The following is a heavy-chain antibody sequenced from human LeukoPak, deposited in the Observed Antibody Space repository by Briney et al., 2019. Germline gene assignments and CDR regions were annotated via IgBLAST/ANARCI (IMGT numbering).Heavy chain of an antibody. CDR3: VRDKGSGWFDY. J-gene: IGHJ4*02. CDR2: ITTISSYI. D-gene: IGHD6-19*01. Sequence: GGSLRLSCAASGFPFSSYNMNWVRQAPGKGLEWVSSITTISSYIYYADSVKGRFTISRDNAKNSLYLQMNSLRAEDTAVYYCVRDKGSGWFDYWGQGILVIVSS. V-gene: IGHV3-21*01. CDR1: GFPFSSYN.